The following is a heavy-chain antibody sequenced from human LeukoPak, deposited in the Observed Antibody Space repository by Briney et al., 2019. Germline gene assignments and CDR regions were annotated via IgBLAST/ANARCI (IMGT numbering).Heavy chain of an antibody. J-gene: IGHJ4*02. CDR1: GYTFTGYY. CDR2: ISPNSGDT. Sequence: ASVKVSCKTSGYTFTGYYVHWVRQAPGQGLEWMGRISPNSGDTNYAQKFQGRVTMTRDTSISTAYMELSRLRSDGTAVYYCARDYCGGDCFPDYWGQGTLVTVSS. D-gene: IGHD2-21*02. CDR3: ARDYCGGDCFPDY. V-gene: IGHV1-2*06.